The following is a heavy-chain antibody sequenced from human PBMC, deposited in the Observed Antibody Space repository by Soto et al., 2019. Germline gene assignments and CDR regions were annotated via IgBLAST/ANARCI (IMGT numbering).Heavy chain of an antibody. CDR1: GYSFTSYW. CDR2: IDPSDSYT. CDR3: AGRWKLSPACYYYYGMDV. V-gene: IGHV5-10-1*01. J-gene: IGHJ6*02. D-gene: IGHD1-1*01. Sequence: GESLKISCKGSGYSFTSYWLSWVRQMPGKGLEWMGRIDPSDSYTNYSPSFQGHVTISADKSISTAYLQWSSLKASDTAMYYCAGRWKLSPACYYYYGMDVWGQGTTVTVSS.